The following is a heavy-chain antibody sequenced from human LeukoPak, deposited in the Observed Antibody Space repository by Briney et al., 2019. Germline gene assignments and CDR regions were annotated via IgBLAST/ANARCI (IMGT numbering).Heavy chain of an antibody. CDR2: IYHSGST. CDR1: GGSFSGYY. CDR3: ARPGSGSSLRAFDI. V-gene: IGHV4-34*01. Sequence: PSETLSLTCAVYGGSFSGYYWSWIRQPPGKGLEWIGSIYHSGSTNYNPSLKSRVTISVDTSKNQFSLKLSSVTAADTAVYYCARPGSGSSLRAFDIWGQGTMVTVSS. D-gene: IGHD3-10*01. J-gene: IGHJ3*02.